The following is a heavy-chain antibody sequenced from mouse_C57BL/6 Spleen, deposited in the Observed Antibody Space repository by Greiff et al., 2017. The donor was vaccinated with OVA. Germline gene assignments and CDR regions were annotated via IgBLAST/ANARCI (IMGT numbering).Heavy chain of an antibody. CDR3: APPYYAPDGGYYYAMDY. CDR1: GYTFTSYW. Sequence: QVQLQQPGAELVKPGASVKVSCKAYGYTFTSYWMHWVKQRPGQGLEWIGRIHPSDSDTNYNQKFKGKATLTVDKSSSTAYMQLSSLTSEDSAVYYCAPPYYAPDGGYYYAMDYWGQGTSVTVSS. J-gene: IGHJ4*01. CDR2: IHPSDSDT. V-gene: IGHV1-74*01. D-gene: IGHD2-10*01.